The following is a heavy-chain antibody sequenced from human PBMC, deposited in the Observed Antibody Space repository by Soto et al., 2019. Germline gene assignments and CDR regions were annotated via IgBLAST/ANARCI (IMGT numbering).Heavy chain of an antibody. Sequence: SETLSLTCAVSGGSISRGGYSWSWIRQPPGKGLEWIGYIYHSGSTYYNPSLKSRVTISVDRSKNQFSLKLSSVTAADTAVYYCARASVTMIVGFDPWGQGTLVTVSS. D-gene: IGHD3-22*01. J-gene: IGHJ5*02. CDR2: IYHSGST. V-gene: IGHV4-30-2*01. CDR3: ARASVTMIVGFDP. CDR1: GGSISRGGYS.